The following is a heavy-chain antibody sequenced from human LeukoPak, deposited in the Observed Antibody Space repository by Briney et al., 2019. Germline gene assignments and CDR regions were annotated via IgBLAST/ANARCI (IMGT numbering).Heavy chain of an antibody. Sequence: GGSLRLSCAASGFTFSSYSMNWVRQAPGKGLEWVSSISSSSSYIYYADSVKGRFTISRDNAKNSLYLQMNSLRAEDTAVYYCARDIAVAEGLAFDIWGQGTMVTVSS. J-gene: IGHJ3*02. D-gene: IGHD6-19*01. CDR2: ISSSSSYI. V-gene: IGHV3-21*01. CDR3: ARDIAVAEGLAFDI. CDR1: GFTFSSYS.